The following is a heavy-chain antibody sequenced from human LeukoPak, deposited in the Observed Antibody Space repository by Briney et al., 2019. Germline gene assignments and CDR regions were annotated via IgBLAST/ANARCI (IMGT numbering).Heavy chain of an antibody. CDR1: GFTLSSNY. V-gene: IGHV3-53*01. D-gene: IGHD1-14*01. CDR3: ARAPQVSC. J-gene: IGHJ4*02. Sequence: GGSLRLSCAASGFTLSSNYMTWVRQAPGKGLEWVSVIYSDGSTYYADSVKGRFTISRDSSKNTLYLQMNSLRAEDTAVYYCARAPQVSCWGQGALVAVSS. CDR2: IYSDGST.